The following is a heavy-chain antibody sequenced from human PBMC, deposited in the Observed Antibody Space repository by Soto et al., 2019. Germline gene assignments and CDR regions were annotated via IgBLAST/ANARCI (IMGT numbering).Heavy chain of an antibody. CDR1: GDSIRSYF. CDR2: IYISGTT. D-gene: IGHD6-13*01. CDR3: ASQPGVAAARFDY. Sequence: SETLCLTCTVSGDSIRSYFWSWIRQPAGKGLEWIGRIYISGTTNYNPSLKSRVTMSLDTSKNQFSLTLTSVTAAATAVCYCASQPGVAAARFDYWGQGTLVTVSS. J-gene: IGHJ4*02. V-gene: IGHV4-4*07.